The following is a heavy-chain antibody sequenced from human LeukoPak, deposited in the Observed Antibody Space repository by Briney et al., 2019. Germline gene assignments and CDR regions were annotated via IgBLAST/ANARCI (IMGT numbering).Heavy chain of an antibody. Sequence: SVKVSCKASGGTFSSYAISWVRQAPGQGLEWMGGIIPIFGTANYAQKFQGRVTITADESTSTVYMELSSLRSEDTAVYYCARGAYEFWSGYRPHYYYYYYMDVWGKGTTVTASS. CDR1: GGTFSSYA. CDR2: IIPIFGTA. CDR3: ARGAYEFWSGYRPHYYYYYYMDV. J-gene: IGHJ6*03. D-gene: IGHD3-3*01. V-gene: IGHV1-69*13.